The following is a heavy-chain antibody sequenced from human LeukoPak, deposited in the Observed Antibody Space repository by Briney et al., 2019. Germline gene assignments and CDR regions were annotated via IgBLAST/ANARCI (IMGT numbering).Heavy chain of an antibody. V-gene: IGHV1-18*01. D-gene: IGHD3-16*02. CDR2: ISAYNGNT. CDR1: GYTFTSYG. CDR3: ARDLYDYVWGSYRPSDY. Sequence: GASVKVSCKASGYTFTSYGISWVRQAPGQGLKWMGWISAYNGNTNYAQKFQGRVTITADESTSTAYMELSSLRSEDTAVYYCARDLYDYVWGSYRPSDYWGQGTLVTVSS. J-gene: IGHJ4*02.